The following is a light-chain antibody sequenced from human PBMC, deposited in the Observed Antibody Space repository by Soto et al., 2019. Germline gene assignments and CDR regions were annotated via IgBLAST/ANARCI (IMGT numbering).Light chain of an antibody. CDR1: QSISSY. CDR2: AAS. CDR3: QQSYSTPLT. Sequence: DIQMTQSPSSLSASVGDRVTITCRARQSISSYLNWYQQKPGKAPKLLIYAASSLQSGVPSRVSGSGSGTDFTLTISSLQPEDFATYYCQQSYSTPLTFGGGTKGDIK. V-gene: IGKV1-39*01. J-gene: IGKJ4*01.